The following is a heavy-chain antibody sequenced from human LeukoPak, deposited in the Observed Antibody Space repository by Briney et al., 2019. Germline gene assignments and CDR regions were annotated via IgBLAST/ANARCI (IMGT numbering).Heavy chain of an antibody. CDR2: INPNSGGT. V-gene: IGHV1-2*02. Sequence: GASVKVSCKASGYTFTGYYMHWVRQAPGQGLEWMGWINPNSGGTNYAQKFQGRVTMTRDTSISTAYRELSRLRSDDTAVYYCARDREDYYDSSGYYYRDYYCYMDVWGKGTTVTVSS. D-gene: IGHD3-22*01. J-gene: IGHJ6*03. CDR1: GYTFTGYY. CDR3: ARDREDYYDSSGYYYRDYYCYMDV.